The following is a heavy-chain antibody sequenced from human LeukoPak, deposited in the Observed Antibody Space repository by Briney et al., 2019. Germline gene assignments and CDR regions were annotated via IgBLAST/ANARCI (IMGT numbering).Heavy chain of an antibody. D-gene: IGHD2-15*01. Sequence: GGSLRLSCATSGFSFSSYAMSWVRQAPGKGLEWVSAMSSSDDGRYAASVRGRFTISRDTSRSTLYLQMNSLRAEDTAIYYCAKNGDRGAYCTGGTCYPYFYYYMDVWGKGTTVTI. CDR2: MSSSDDGR. J-gene: IGHJ6*03. CDR3: AKNGDRGAYCTGGTCYPYFYYYMDV. CDR1: GFSFSSYA. V-gene: IGHV3-23*01.